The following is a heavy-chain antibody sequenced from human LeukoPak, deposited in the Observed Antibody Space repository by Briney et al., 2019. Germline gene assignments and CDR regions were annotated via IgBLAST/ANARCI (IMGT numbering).Heavy chain of an antibody. D-gene: IGHD3-10*01. V-gene: IGHV1-69*13. J-gene: IGHJ4*02. CDR1: GGTFSSYA. CDR3: ARSAYYGSGSYYFDY. Sequence: ASVKVSCTASGGTFSSYAINWVRQAPGQGLEWMGGIIPIFGTANYAQKFQGRVTITADESTSTAYMELSSLRSEDTAVYYCARSAYYGSGSYYFDYWGQGTLVTVSS. CDR2: IIPIFGTA.